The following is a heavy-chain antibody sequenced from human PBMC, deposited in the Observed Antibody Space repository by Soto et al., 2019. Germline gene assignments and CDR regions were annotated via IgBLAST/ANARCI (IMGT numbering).Heavy chain of an antibody. D-gene: IGHD6-6*01. V-gene: IGHV1-69*06. J-gene: IGHJ6*02. CDR1: GGTFSSYA. CDR3: AQYSSSPVYYYYGMDV. Sequence: SVKVSCKASGGTFSSYAISWVRQAPGQGLEWMGGIIPIFGTANYAQRFQGRVTITADKSTSTAYMELSSLRSEDTAVYYCAQYSSSPVYYYYGMDVWGQGTTVTVSS. CDR2: IIPIFGTA.